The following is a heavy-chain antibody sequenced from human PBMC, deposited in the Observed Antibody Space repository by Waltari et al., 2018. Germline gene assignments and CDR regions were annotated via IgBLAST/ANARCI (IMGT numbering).Heavy chain of an antibody. V-gene: IGHV6-1*01. D-gene: IGHD6-6*01. CDR1: GDSVSVNSAAA. J-gene: IGHJ4*02. CDR3: ARGSSNSFDS. CDR2: TYNRSKVSN. Sequence: QVQLQQSGPGLVKPSQTLSLTCAVSGDSVSVNSAAAWNWIRQSPSRGLAWLGRTYNRSKVSNEYAVSVRSRITINPDTSKNQFSLHLNSVTPEDTAVYYCARGSSNSFDSWGQGILVTVSS.